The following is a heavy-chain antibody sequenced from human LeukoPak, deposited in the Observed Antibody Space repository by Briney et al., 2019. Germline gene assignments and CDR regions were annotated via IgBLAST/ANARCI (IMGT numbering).Heavy chain of an antibody. V-gene: IGHV3-33*01. D-gene: IGHD3-3*02. CDR1: EFTFSTHG. CDR2: IWYDGSNK. CDR3: ARDRTSTLADY. Sequence: PGGSLRLSCAASEFTFSTHGMHWVRQAPGKGLEWVAVIWYDGSNKYYADSVKGRFTISRDNSKNTLYLQMNSLRAEDTAVYYCARDRTSTLADYWGQGTLVTVSS. J-gene: IGHJ4*02.